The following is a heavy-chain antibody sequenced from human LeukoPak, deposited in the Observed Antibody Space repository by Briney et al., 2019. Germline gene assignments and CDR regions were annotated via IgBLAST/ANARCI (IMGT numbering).Heavy chain of an antibody. CDR1: GGSFSGYY. CDR3: ARYVYDSSGYYYYYYYMDV. Sequence: SETLSLTCAVYGGSFSGYYWSWIRQPPGKGLEWIGEINHSGSSNYNPSLKSRVTISVETSKNQFSLKLSSVTAAGTAVYYCARYVYDSSGYYYYYYYMDVWGKGTTVTVSS. V-gene: IGHV4-34*01. J-gene: IGHJ6*03. CDR2: INHSGSS. D-gene: IGHD3-22*01.